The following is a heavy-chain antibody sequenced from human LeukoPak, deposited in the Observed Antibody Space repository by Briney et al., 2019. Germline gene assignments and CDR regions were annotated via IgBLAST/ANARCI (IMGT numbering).Heavy chain of an antibody. CDR1: GFTFTRYW. CDR2: IKQDGSET. D-gene: IGHD4-17*01. Sequence: GGSLILSCAASGFTFTRYWMSWVRQAPGRGLEWVANIKQDGSETHYVDSVKGRFTISRDNARNLVYLQMNSLRDDDTAVYYCARDGDYIMPPFDYWGQGILVTVSS. J-gene: IGHJ4*02. V-gene: IGHV3-7*01. CDR3: ARDGDYIMPPFDY.